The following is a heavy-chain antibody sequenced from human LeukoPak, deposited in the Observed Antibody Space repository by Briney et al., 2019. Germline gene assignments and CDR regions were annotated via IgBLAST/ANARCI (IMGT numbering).Heavy chain of an antibody. CDR2: ISSSSSTI. Sequence: GGSLRLSCAASGFTFSSYAMSWVRQASGKGLEWVSYISSSSSTIYYADSVKGRFTISRDNAKNSLYLQMNSLRDEDTAVYYCARDGIAVAGSADYWGQGTLVTVSS. J-gene: IGHJ4*02. D-gene: IGHD6-19*01. CDR1: GFTFSSYA. CDR3: ARDGIAVAGSADY. V-gene: IGHV3-48*02.